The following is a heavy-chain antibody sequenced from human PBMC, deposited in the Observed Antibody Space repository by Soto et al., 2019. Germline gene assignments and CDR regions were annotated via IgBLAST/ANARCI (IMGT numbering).Heavy chain of an antibody. CDR3: ARGGAVVVPGAVDRHNWFDP. CDR1: GGTFSSYS. Sequence: QVQLVQSGAEVKKPGSSVKVSCEASGGTFSSYSFSWVRQAPGQGLEWMGGVIPILGMANYAQKFQGRVTITADKSTSTVYMEMSSLRSEDTAVYYCARGGAVVVPGAVDRHNWFDPWGQGTLVTVSS. CDR2: VIPILGMA. D-gene: IGHD2-2*01. J-gene: IGHJ5*02. V-gene: IGHV1-69*02.